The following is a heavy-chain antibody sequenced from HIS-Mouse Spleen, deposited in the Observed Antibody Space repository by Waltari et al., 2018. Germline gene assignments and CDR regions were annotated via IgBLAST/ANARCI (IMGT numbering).Heavy chain of an antibody. Sequence: QLQLQESGPGLVKPSETLSPTCTLSGGSIRSTSYYWAWTRQPPGKGLEWIGSIYYSGSTYYNPSLKSRVTISVDTSKNQFSLKLSSVTAADTAVYYCAREIPYSSSWYDWYFDLWGRDTLVTVSS. CDR2: IYYSGST. D-gene: IGHD6-13*01. CDR3: AREIPYSSSWYDWYFDL. J-gene: IGHJ2*01. V-gene: IGHV4-39*07. CDR1: GGSIRSTSYY.